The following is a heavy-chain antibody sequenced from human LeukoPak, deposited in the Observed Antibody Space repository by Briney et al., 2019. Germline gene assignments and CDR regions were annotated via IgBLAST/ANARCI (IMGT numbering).Heavy chain of an antibody. CDR1: GFTFSDYY. D-gene: IGHD3-9*01. CDR2: ISSSGSTI. Sequence: GGSLRLSCAASGFTFSDYYMSWIRQAPGKGLEWVSYISSSGSTIYYADSVKGRFTISRANAKNSLFLQMNSLRAEDTAVYYCVRGADYHILTGYMDVWGKGTTVTVSS. CDR3: VRGADYHILTGYMDV. V-gene: IGHV3-11*04. J-gene: IGHJ6*03.